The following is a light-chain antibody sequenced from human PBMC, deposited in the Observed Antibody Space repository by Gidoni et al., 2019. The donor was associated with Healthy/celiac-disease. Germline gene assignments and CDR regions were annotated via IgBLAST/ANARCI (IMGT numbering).Light chain of an antibody. CDR2: YSS. Sequence: EIVLTQSPATLSLAPGERANLSCRASQSVSRYLAWYQQKPGQAPRLLIYYSSNRATGIPARFSGSGSVTDFTLTSSCLEPEDFAVYYCQQRSNWPPATFXGXTKVEI. J-gene: IGKJ4*01. CDR3: QQRSNWPPAT. V-gene: IGKV3-11*01. CDR1: QSVSRY.